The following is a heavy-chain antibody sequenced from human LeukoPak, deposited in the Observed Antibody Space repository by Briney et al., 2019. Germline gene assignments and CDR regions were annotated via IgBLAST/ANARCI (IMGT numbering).Heavy chain of an antibody. Sequence: SETLSLTCTVSGGSISSYYWSWIRQPPGKGLEWIGYIYYSGSTNYNPSLKSRVTISVDTSKNQFSLKLSSVAAADTAVYYCARDRALRPDYWGQGTLVTVSS. CDR3: ARDRALRPDY. V-gene: IGHV4-59*01. CDR2: IYYSGST. D-gene: IGHD3-10*01. CDR1: GGSISSYY. J-gene: IGHJ4*02.